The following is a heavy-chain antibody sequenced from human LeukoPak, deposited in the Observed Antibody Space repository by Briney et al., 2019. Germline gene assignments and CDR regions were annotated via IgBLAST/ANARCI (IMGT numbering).Heavy chain of an antibody. CDR1: GSTFSDYY. V-gene: IGHV3-11*04. D-gene: IGHD6-13*01. CDR2: ISSSGSTI. CDR3: AREFIAAAGVHFDY. Sequence: GGSLRLSCAASGSTFSDYYMSWIRQAPGKGLEWVSYISSSGSTIYYADSVKGRFTISRDNAKNSLYLQMNSLRAEDTAVYYCAREFIAAAGVHFDYWGQGTLVTVSS. J-gene: IGHJ4*02.